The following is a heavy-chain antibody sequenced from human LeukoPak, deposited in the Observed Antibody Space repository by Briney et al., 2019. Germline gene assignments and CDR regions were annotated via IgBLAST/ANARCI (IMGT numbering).Heavy chain of an antibody. V-gene: IGHV1-69*13. Sequence: SVTVSCKASGGTFSSYAISWVRQAPGQGLEWMGGIIPIFGTANYAQKFQGRVTITADESTSTAYMELSSLRSEDTAVYYCAKDHNHYDSSGDGGFDYWGQGTLVTVSS. D-gene: IGHD3-22*01. CDR3: AKDHNHYDSSGDGGFDY. CDR1: GGTFSSYA. CDR2: IIPIFGTA. J-gene: IGHJ4*02.